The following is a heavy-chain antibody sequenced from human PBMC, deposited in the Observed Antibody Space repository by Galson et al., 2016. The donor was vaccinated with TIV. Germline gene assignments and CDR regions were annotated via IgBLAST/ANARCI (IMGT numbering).Heavy chain of an antibody. J-gene: IGHJ3*01. CDR2: IYWDDDK. CDR1: GFSLSTTGVG. Sequence: PALVKPTQTLTLTCSFSGFSLSTTGVGVGWIRQPPGGALEWLGVIYWDDDKRYGPSLNNRLNLTGDTSKNQVVLTMTNLDPVDTGTYFCAHIRITLIPDAFYVWGQGTVVTVSS. CDR3: AHIRITLIPDAFYV. V-gene: IGHV2-5*05. D-gene: IGHD2/OR15-2a*01.